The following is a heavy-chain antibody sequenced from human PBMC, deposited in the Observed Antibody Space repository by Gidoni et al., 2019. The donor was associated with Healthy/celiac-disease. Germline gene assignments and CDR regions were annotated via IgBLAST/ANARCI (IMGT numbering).Heavy chain of an antibody. V-gene: IGHV3-30-3*01. CDR3: ASYGGQWIQLWLDY. CDR1: GFTFSSYA. CDR2: ISYDGSNK. D-gene: IGHD5-18*01. Sequence: QVQLVESGGGVVQPGRSLRLSCAASGFTFSSYAMHWVRQAPGKGLEWVAVISYDGSNKYYADSVKGRFTISRDNSKNTLYLQMNSLRAEDTAVYYCASYGGQWIQLWLDYWGQGTLVTVSS. J-gene: IGHJ4*02.